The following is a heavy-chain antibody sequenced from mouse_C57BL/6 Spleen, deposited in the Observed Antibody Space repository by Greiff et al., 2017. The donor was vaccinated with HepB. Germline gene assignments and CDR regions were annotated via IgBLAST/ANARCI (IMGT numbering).Heavy chain of an antibody. J-gene: IGHJ4*01. D-gene: IGHD2-2*01. CDR2: IDPSDSYT. CDR1: GYTFTSYW. CDR3: ARWFGDY. V-gene: IGHV1-59*01. Sequence: QVQLQQPGAELVRPGTSVKLSCKASGYTFTSYWMHWVKQRPGQGLEWIGVIDPSDSYTNYNQKFKGKATLTVDTSSSTAYMQLSSLTSEDSAVYHCARWFGDYWGQETSVTVSS.